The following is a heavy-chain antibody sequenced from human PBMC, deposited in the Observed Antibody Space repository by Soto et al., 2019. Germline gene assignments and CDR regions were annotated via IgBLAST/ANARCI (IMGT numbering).Heavy chain of an antibody. J-gene: IGHJ4*02. CDR3: ARAVRGVISPIGY. Sequence: PGGSLRLSCAASGFTFSNYGMHWVRQVPGKGLEWVAVIWYDGSNKYYADSVKGRFTISRDNSKNTLYLQMNSLRAEDTAVYYCARAVRGVISPIGYWGQGTLVTVSS. V-gene: IGHV3-33*01. CDR1: GFTFSNYG. CDR2: IWYDGSNK. D-gene: IGHD3-10*01.